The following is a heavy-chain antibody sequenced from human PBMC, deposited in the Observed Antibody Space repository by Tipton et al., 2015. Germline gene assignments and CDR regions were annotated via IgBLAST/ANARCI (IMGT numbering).Heavy chain of an antibody. Sequence: GSLRLSCAASGFTFSDYYMSWIRQAPGKGLEWVSYISSTGNTIYYADSVKGRFTISRDNAKNSLYLQMNSLRAEDTAVYYCARDSAGGYYYGMDVWGLGTTVTVSS. CDR1: GFTFSDYY. V-gene: IGHV3-11*01. CDR3: ARDSAGGYYYGMDV. D-gene: IGHD6-25*01. CDR2: ISSTGNTI. J-gene: IGHJ6*02.